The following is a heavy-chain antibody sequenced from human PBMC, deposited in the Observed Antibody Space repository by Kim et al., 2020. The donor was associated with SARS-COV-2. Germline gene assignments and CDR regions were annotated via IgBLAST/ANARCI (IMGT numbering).Heavy chain of an antibody. J-gene: IGHJ4*02. CDR3: ARWSLEGSGSYSVDY. V-gene: IGHV4-59*01. D-gene: IGHD3-10*01. Sequence: PSRQSRVTISVDTSKNQFSLKLSSVTAADTAVYYCARWSLEGSGSYSVDYWGQGTLVTVSS.